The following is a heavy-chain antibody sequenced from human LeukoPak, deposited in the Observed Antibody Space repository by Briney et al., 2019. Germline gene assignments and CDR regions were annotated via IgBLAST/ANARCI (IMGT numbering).Heavy chain of an antibody. Sequence: GGSLRLSFAASGFTFSSYAMSWVRQAPGKGLEWVSLISWDGGSTYYADSVKGRFTISRDNSKNSLYLQMNSLRAEDTALYYCAKDGLPSTSILSYYYMDVWGKGTTVTVSS. D-gene: IGHD2/OR15-2a*01. CDR2: ISWDGGST. J-gene: IGHJ6*03. CDR3: AKDGLPSTSILSYYYMDV. CDR1: GFTFSSYA. V-gene: IGHV3-43D*03.